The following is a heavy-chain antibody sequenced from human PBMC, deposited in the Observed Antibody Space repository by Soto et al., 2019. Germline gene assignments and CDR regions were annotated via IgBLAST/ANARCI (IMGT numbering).Heavy chain of an antibody. CDR1: GYTFTSYY. D-gene: IGHD3-3*01. V-gene: IGHV1-46*03. CDR3: ARADDFWSGYYNYFDY. CDR2: INPSGGST. Sequence: ASVKVSCKASGYTFTSYYMHWVRQAPGQGLEWMGIINPSGGSTSYAQKFQGRVTMTRDTSTSTVYMELSSLRSEDTAVYYCARADDFWSGYYNYFDYWGQGTLVTVSS. J-gene: IGHJ4*02.